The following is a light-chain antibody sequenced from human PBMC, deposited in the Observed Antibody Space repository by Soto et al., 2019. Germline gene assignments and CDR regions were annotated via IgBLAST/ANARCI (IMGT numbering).Light chain of an antibody. CDR3: SSYAGSNIVV. CDR1: SSDVGGYNF. J-gene: IGLJ2*01. CDR2: EVS. Sequence: QSALTQPPSASASPGQSVTISCTGTSSDVGGYNFVSWYQQHPGKAPKLMIYEVSERPSGVPDRFSGSKSGNTVSLTVSGLQAEDEADYYCSSYAGSNIVVFGGGTKLTVL. V-gene: IGLV2-8*01.